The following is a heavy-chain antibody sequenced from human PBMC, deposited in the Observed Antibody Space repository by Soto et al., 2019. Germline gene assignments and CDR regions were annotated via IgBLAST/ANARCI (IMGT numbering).Heavy chain of an antibody. CDR1: GYTFSSYA. CDR2: INPGNADT. V-gene: IGHV1-3*05. D-gene: IGHD2-2*03. Sequence: QVQLVQSGAEEKKPGASVKVSCTTSGYTFSSYAIHWVRQAPGQGLEWMGWINPGNADTKNSQKFQGRVTMTSDTSASTAYMALSSLTSEFTAVSYCAIVDGAYWGQGTLVTVSS. J-gene: IGHJ4*02. CDR3: AIVDGAY.